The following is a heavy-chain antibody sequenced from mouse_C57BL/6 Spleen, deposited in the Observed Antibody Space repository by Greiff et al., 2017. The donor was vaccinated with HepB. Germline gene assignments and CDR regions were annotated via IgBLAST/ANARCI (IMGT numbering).Heavy chain of an antibody. J-gene: IGHJ2*01. CDR3: ARKEGYGYEGY. CDR2: IDPSDSYT. D-gene: IGHD2-2*01. CDR1: GYTFTSYW. V-gene: IGHV1-50*01. Sequence: QVQLQQPGAELVKPGASVKLSCKASGYTFTSYWMQWVKQRPGQGLEWIGEIDPSDSYTNYNQKFKGKATLTVDTSSSTAYMQLSSLTSEDSAVYYCARKEGYGYEGYWGQGTTLTVSS.